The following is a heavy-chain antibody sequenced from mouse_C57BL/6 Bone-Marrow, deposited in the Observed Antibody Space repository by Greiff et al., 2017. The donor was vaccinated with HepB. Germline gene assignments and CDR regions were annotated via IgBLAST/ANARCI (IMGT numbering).Heavy chain of an antibody. D-gene: IGHD2-3*01. V-gene: IGHV1-69*01. Sequence: VKQSCKASGYTFTSYWMHWVKQRPGQGLEWIGEIDPSDSYTNYNQKFKGKSTLTVDKSSSTAYMQLSSLTSVDSAVYYCARFDGYVYYAMDYWGQGTSVTVSS. CDR1: GYTFTSYW. CDR2: IDPSDSYT. CDR3: ARFDGYVYYAMDY. J-gene: IGHJ4*01.